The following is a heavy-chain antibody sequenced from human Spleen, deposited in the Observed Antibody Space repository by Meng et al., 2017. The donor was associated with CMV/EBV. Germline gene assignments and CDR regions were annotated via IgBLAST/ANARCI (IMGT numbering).Heavy chain of an antibody. D-gene: IGHD1-1*01. J-gene: IGHJ4*02. CDR1: GFTFSDYY. CDR2: ISSGGSTI. Sequence: GGSLRLSCVASGFTFSDYYMSWIRQAPGKGLEWLSYISSGGSTIYYADSVKGRFTISRDNAKTSLYLQMNNLRAEDTAVYYCASVHRGDYFDFWGQGALVTVSS. CDR3: ASVHRGDYFDF. V-gene: IGHV3-11*04.